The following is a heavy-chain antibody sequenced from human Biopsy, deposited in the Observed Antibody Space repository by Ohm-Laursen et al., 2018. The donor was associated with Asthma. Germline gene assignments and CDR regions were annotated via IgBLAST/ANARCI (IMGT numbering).Heavy chain of an antibody. CDR1: GGSMTPTSHY. Sequence: SQTLSLTCTVSGGSMTPTSHYWDWIRQAPGKGLEWIGYISYGGKTSYNPSLKNRVTISRDTSKNQFSLRLPSVTAADPAVYFCARRITIFGVVQKDHGMDAWGQGTTVIVSS. V-gene: IGHV4-39*01. J-gene: IGHJ6*02. CDR2: ISYGGKT. D-gene: IGHD3-3*01. CDR3: ARRITIFGVVQKDHGMDA.